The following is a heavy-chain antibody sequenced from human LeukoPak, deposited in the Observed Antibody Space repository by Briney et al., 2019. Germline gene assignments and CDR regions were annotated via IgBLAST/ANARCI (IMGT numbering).Heavy chain of an antibody. J-gene: IGHJ4*02. Sequence: SETLSLTCTVSGGSISSYYWSWIRQPPGKGLEWIGYMHSTGSTNQNPSLKSRVTMSVDASKNQFSLKLTSVTAADTAVYYCARYHCPTDICDGFDYWGLGTLVTVST. CDR1: GGSISSYY. CDR3: ARYHCPTDICDGFDY. D-gene: IGHD2-8*01. CDR2: MHSTGST. V-gene: IGHV4-59*01.